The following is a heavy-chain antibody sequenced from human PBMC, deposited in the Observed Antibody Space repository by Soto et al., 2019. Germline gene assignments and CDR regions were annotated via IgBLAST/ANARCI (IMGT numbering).Heavy chain of an antibody. CDR2: IYYRGNN. V-gene: IGHV4-31*01. CDR1: GGSISSIDFY. D-gene: IGHD3-22*01. J-gene: IGHJ3*01. CDR3: AREGGSYDSGGLLIRGAFDV. Sequence: QVQLQESGPGLVKPSQTLSLTCSVSGGSISSIDFYWTWIRQRPGKGLEWIGIIYYRGNNYYNPSLKSQNTISLDTAKNQFSLKLSSVNAADTAVYYCAREGGSYDSGGLLIRGAFDVWGQGTSVTVSS.